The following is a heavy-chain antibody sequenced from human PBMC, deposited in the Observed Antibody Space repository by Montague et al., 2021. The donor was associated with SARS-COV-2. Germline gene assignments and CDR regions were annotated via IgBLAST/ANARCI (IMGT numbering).Heavy chain of an antibody. CDR2: INLIGST. J-gene: IGHJ4*02. CDR3: ARETEDSSDSPVVDY. D-gene: IGHD3-22*01. CDR1: GGSFSGYY. Sequence: SETLSLTCAVYGGSFSGYYWSWIRHPPGKGLDWMGEINLIGSTTYNPSLKIRVPIPVDTSKNQLSLKLSSVTAADTAVYYFARETEDSSDSPVVDYWGQGTLVTVSS. V-gene: IGHV4-34*01.